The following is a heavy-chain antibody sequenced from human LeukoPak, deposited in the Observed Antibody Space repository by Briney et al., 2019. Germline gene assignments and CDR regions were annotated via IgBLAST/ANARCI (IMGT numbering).Heavy chain of an antibody. D-gene: IGHD6-13*01. J-gene: IGHJ4*02. CDR1: GGSISSSNW. Sequence: PSETMSLTCAVSGGSISSSNWWSWVRQPPGKGLEWIGEINHSGSTNYNPSLKSRVTISVDKSKNQFSLKLSSVTAADTAVYYCARVPQQQLVRYEGTNFDYWGQGTLVTVSS. CDR3: ARVPQQQLVRYEGTNFDY. CDR2: INHSGST. V-gene: IGHV4-4*02.